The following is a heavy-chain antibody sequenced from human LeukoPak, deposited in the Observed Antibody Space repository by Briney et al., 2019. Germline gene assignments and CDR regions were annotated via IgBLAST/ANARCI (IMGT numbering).Heavy chain of an antibody. Sequence: SETLSLTCAVYGGSFSGYYWSWIRQPPGKGLEWIGDINHSGSTNYNPSLKSRVTISVDTSKNQFSLKLSSVTAADTAVYYCARGGVYGSGSYYSGYYYYMDVWGKGTTVTVSS. D-gene: IGHD3-10*01. CDR1: GGSFSGYY. V-gene: IGHV4-34*01. J-gene: IGHJ6*03. CDR2: INHSGST. CDR3: ARGGVYGSGSYYSGYYYYMDV.